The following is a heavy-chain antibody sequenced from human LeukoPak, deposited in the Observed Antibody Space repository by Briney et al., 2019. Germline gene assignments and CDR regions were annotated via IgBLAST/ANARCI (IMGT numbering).Heavy chain of an antibody. Sequence: GGSLRLSCAASGFTFSSYSMNWVRQAPGKGLEWVSSISSSSSYIYYADSVKGRFTISRDNAKNSLYLQMNSLRAEDTAVYYCAKGVGYFDWAPGYWGQGTLVTVSS. CDR2: ISSSSSYI. CDR1: GFTFSSYS. CDR3: AKGVGYFDWAPGY. V-gene: IGHV3-21*04. D-gene: IGHD3-9*01. J-gene: IGHJ4*02.